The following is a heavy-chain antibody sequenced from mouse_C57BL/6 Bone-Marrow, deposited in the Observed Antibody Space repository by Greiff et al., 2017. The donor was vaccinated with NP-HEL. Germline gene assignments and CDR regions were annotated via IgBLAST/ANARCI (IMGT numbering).Heavy chain of an antibody. Sequence: EVQLQQSGPVLVKPGASVKMSCKASGYTFTDYYMNWVKQSHGKSLEWIGVINPYNGGTSYNQKFKGKATLTVDKSSSTAYMELNSLTSEDSAVYYCARYLRGICYYAMDYWGQGTSVTVSS. D-gene: IGHD5-1*01. CDR2: INPYNGGT. J-gene: IGHJ4*01. V-gene: IGHV1-19*01. CDR1: GYTFTDYY. CDR3: ARYLRGICYYAMDY.